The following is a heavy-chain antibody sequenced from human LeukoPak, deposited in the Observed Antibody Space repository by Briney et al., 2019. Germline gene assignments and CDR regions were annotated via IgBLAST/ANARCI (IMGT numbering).Heavy chain of an antibody. CDR3: ARDSSDDSSGYPDY. Sequence: PGRSLRLSCAASGFTFSSYAMHWVRQAPGKGLEWVAVISYDGSNKYYADSVKGRFTISRDNSKNTLYLQMNSLRAEETAVYYCARDSSDDSSGYPDYWGQGTLVSVSS. D-gene: IGHD3-22*01. V-gene: IGHV3-30-3*01. CDR2: ISYDGSNK. J-gene: IGHJ4*02. CDR1: GFTFSSYA.